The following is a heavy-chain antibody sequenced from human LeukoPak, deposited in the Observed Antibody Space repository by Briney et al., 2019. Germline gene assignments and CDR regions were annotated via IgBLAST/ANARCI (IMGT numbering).Heavy chain of an antibody. J-gene: IGHJ5*02. V-gene: IGHV4-59*12. Sequence: NPSETLSLTCAVSGGSISSYHWSWIRQPPGKGLECIGYIYYSGSTHYNPSLKSRVTISVDTSKNQFSLKLSSVTAADTAVYYCARRIQGRWFDPWGQGTLVTVSS. CDR3: ARRIQGRWFDP. D-gene: IGHD5-18*01. CDR1: GGSISSYH. CDR2: IYYSGST.